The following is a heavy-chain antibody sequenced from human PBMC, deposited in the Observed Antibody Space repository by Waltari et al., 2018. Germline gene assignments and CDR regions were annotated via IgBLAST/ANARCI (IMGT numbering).Heavy chain of an antibody. Sequence: QVQLVQSGAEVKKPGSSVKVSCKASGGTFSSYAISWVRQAPGQGLEWMGGIIPIFGTANYAQKFQGRVTITTDESTSTAYMELSSLRSEDTAVYYCARLAYSGYDRYFDYWGQGTLVTVSS. D-gene: IGHD5-12*01. CDR2: IIPIFGTA. V-gene: IGHV1-69*05. CDR3: ARLAYSGYDRYFDY. J-gene: IGHJ4*02. CDR1: GGTFSSYA.